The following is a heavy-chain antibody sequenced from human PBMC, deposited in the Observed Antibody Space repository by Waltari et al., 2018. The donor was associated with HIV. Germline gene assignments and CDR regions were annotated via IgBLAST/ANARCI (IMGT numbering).Heavy chain of an antibody. J-gene: IGHJ3*02. Sequence: EVQLVESGGGLVQPGGSLRLSCAASGFTFRIFWMHWVRQGPGKGRVLVSCISSDGSTTNYADSVKGRLTISRDNAKNTLYLQMNSLRADDTAVYYCARENTMTYYDTLDIWGQGTMVTVSS. V-gene: IGHV3-74*01. CDR2: ISSDGSTT. CDR3: ARENTMTYYDTLDI. CDR1: GFTFRIFW. D-gene: IGHD4-17*01.